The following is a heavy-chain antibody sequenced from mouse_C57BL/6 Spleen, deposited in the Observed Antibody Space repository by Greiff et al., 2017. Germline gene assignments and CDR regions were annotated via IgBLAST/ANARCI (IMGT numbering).Heavy chain of an antibody. Sequence: EVQLQESGTVLARPGASVKMSCKTSGYTFTSYWMHWVKQRPGQGLEWIGAIYPGNSDTSYNQKFKGKAKLTAVTSASTAYMELSSLTNEDSAVYYCTREVTTPAAWFAYWGQGTLVTVSA. V-gene: IGHV1-5*01. CDR2: IYPGNSDT. CDR3: TREVTTPAAWFAY. CDR1: GYTFTSYW. J-gene: IGHJ3*01. D-gene: IGHD2-3*01.